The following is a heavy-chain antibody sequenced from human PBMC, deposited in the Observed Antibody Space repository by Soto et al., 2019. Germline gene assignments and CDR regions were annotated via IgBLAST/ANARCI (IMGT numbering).Heavy chain of an antibody. Sequence: QVQLVQSGAEVKKPGSSVKVSCKASGGTFSSYAISWVRQAPGQGLEWMGGIIPIFGTANYAQKFQGRVTXXAXEYXSTAYMELSSLRSEDTAVYYCATTVAHGYYYGMDVWGQGTTVTVSS. CDR3: ATTVAHGYYYGMDV. CDR1: GGTFSSYA. CDR2: IIPIFGTA. V-gene: IGHV1-69*12. D-gene: IGHD6-19*01. J-gene: IGHJ6*02.